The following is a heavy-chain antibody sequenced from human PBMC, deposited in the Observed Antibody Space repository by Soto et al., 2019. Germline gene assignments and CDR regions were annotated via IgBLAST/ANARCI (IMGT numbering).Heavy chain of an antibody. J-gene: IGHJ4*02. V-gene: IGHV3-33*01. CDR3: ARNDPIDY. D-gene: IGHD1-1*01. CDR2: IWYDGSNK. CDR1: GFTFSSYG. Sequence: QVQLVESGGGVVQPGRSLRLSCAASGFTFSSYGMHWVRQARGKGLEWVAVIWYDGSNKYYADSVKGRFTISRDNSKNTLYLQMNSLRAEDTDVYYCARNDPIDYWGQGTLVTVSS.